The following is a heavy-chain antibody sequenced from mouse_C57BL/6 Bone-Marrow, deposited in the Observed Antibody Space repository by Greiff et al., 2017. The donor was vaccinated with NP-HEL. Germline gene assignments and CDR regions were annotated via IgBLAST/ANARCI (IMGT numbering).Heavy chain of an antibody. CDR1: GFSLTSYA. CDR2: IWTGGGT. V-gene: IGHV2-9-1*01. CDR3: ARKRADYYGSSAYYFDY. D-gene: IGHD1-1*01. Sequence: VQLQESGPGLVAPSQSLSITCTVSGFSLTSYAISWVRQPPGKGLEWLGVIWTGGGTNYNSALKSRLSISKDNSKSQVFLKMNSLQTDDTARYYCARKRADYYGSSAYYFDYWGQGTTLTVSS. J-gene: IGHJ2*01.